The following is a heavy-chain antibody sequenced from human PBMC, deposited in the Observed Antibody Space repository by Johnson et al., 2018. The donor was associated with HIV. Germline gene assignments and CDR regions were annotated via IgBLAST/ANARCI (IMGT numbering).Heavy chain of an antibody. V-gene: IGHV3-66*01. D-gene: IGHD6-19*01. CDR2: LFSGGST. J-gene: IGHJ3*02. Sequence: EVQLVESGGGLVQPGGSLRLSCAASGFTFSSSAMHRVHQAPGKGLEWVSVLFSGGSTYYADSVKGRFTISRDNSKNTLYLQMNSLRAEDTAVYYCARDQSVAAQMGWMDAFDIWGQGTKVTVFS. CDR3: ARDQSVAAQMGWMDAFDI. CDR1: GFTFSSSA.